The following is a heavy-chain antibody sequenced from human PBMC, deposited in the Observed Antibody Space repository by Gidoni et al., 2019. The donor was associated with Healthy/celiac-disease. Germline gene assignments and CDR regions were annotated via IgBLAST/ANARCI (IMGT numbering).Heavy chain of an antibody. CDR1: GFSLSTRGGG. CDR3: ARGLDGWFDP. D-gene: IGHD3-9*01. CDR2: IYWDDDK. J-gene: IGHJ5*02. Sequence: QITLKESGPTLVKPTQTLKLTCTFSGFSLSTRGGGGGWIRQPPGKALEWLALIYWDDDKRYSPSLKSRLTITKDTSKNQVVLTMTNMDPVDTATYYCARGLDGWFDPWGQGTLVTVSS. V-gene: IGHV2-5*02.